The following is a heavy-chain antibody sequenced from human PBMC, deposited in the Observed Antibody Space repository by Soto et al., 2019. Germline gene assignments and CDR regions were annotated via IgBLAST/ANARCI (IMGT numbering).Heavy chain of an antibody. Sequence: QVQLVESGGGVVQPGRSLRLSCAASGFTFSSYGMHWVRQAPGKGLEWVAVIWHDGSNKYYGDSVKGRFTISRDNSKSTLYLQMNSLRAEDTAVYSCASDANGGAFDIWGQGTMVTVSS. V-gene: IGHV3-33*01. CDR1: GFTFSSYG. D-gene: IGHD3-10*01. CDR3: ASDANGGAFDI. J-gene: IGHJ3*02. CDR2: IWHDGSNK.